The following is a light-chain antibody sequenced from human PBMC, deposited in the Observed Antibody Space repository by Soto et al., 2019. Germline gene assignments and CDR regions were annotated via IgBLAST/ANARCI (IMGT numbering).Light chain of an antibody. CDR3: QQRSNWPPVT. CDR1: QSINTY. J-gene: IGKJ3*01. Sequence: EIVLTQSPATLSLSPGERATISCRASQSINTYLAWYQQKPAQPPRLLIYGASKRATGIPARFSGSGSGTDFTLTISGLEPEDFAVYYCQQRSNWPPVTFGPGTKVDI. CDR2: GAS. V-gene: IGKV3-11*01.